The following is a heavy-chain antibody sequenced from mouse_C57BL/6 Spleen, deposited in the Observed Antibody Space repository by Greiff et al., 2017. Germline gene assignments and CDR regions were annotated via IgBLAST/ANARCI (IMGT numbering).Heavy chain of an antibody. CDR2: IWSGGST. V-gene: IGHV2-2*01. D-gene: IGHD2-2*01. CDR1: GFSLTSYG. J-gene: IGHJ4*01. CDR3: ARIYYGYLDAMDY. Sequence: VQRVESGPGLVQPSQSLSITCTVSGFSLTSYGVHWVRQSPGKGLEWLGVIWSGGSTDYNAAFISRLSISKDNSKSQVFFKMNSLQADDTAIYYCARIYYGYLDAMDYWGQGTSVTVSS.